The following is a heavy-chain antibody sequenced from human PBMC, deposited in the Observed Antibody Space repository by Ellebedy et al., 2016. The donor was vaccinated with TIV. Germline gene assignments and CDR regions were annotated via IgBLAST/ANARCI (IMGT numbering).Heavy chain of an antibody. D-gene: IGHD2-2*01. CDR3: AKVGCSSTSCYYYYGMDV. CDR1: GFTFSSYG. V-gene: IGHV3-23*03. J-gene: IGHJ6*02. Sequence: GESLKISXAASGFTFSSYGMHWVRQAPGKGLEWVSVIYSGGSTYYADSVKGRFTISRDNSKNTLYLQMNSLRAEDTAVYYCAKVGCSSTSCYYYYGMDVWGQGTTVTVSS. CDR2: IYSGGST.